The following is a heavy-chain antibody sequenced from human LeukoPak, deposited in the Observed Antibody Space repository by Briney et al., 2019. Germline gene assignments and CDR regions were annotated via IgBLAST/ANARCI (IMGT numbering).Heavy chain of an antibody. CDR2: IYTTGGT. CDR3: ARQIAVAGKARFDY. CDR1: GGSISSHY. J-gene: IGHJ4*02. Sequence: SETLSLTCTVSGGSISSHYWTWIRQPAGKGLEWIGRIYTTGGTNYNPSLKSRVTISVDMSKNQFSLKLSSVTAADTAVYYCARQIAVAGKARFDYWGQGTLVTVSS. V-gene: IGHV4-4*07. D-gene: IGHD6-19*01.